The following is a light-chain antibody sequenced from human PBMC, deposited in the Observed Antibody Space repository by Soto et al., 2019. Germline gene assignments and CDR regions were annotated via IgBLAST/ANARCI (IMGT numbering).Light chain of an antibody. J-gene: IGLJ1*01. V-gene: IGLV2-11*01. Sequence: QSVLLQPRSASGSHGQSFTMSCTGNSRVVGGYNYVSWYQQHPGKAPKLIIYDVSKRPSGVPDRFSGSKSGNTAALTISGLHAEDEADYYCCSYAGSSPYFFGTGTKVTV. CDR3: CSYAGSSPYF. CDR2: DVS. CDR1: SRVVGGYNY.